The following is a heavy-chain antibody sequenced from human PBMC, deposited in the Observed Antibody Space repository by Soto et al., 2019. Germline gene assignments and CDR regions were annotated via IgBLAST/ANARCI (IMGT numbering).Heavy chain of an antibody. J-gene: IGHJ6*03. CDR1: GFTFSSYW. V-gene: IGHV3-7*01. Sequence: EVQLVESGGGLVQPGGSLRLSCAASGFTFSSYWMSWVRQAPGKGLEWVANIKQDGSEKYYVDSVKGRFTISRDNAKNSLYLQMNSLRAEDTAVYYCAREGRGAIFGVVIIRGYMDVWGKGTTVTVSS. D-gene: IGHD3-3*01. CDR2: IKQDGSEK. CDR3: AREGRGAIFGVVIIRGYMDV.